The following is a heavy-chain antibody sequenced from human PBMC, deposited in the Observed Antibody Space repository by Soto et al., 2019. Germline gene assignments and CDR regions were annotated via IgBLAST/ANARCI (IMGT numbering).Heavy chain of an antibody. CDR3: ARDRHCSSTSCYTEGWFDH. D-gene: IGHD2-2*02. CDR2: IYYSGSA. V-gene: IGHV4-59*01. J-gene: IGHJ5*02. CDR1: GCSISSYY. Sequence: PXETLSLTCTVSGCSISSYYWSWIRQPPGKGLEWIGYIYYSGSANYNPSLKSRVTISVDTSKNQFSLKLSSVTAADTVVYYCARDRHCSSTSCYTEGWFDHWGQGTLATVSS.